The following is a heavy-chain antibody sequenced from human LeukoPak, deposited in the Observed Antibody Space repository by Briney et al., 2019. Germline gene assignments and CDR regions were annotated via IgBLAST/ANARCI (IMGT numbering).Heavy chain of an antibody. V-gene: IGHV3-53*05. CDR2: IYSGGTT. Sequence: TGGSLRLSCAASGFTVSSNYMSWVRQAPGKGLEWVSVIYSGGTTYYADSVKGRFTISRDNSKNTLYLQMNSLRAEDTAVYYCAKDRVVSGYYYFDYWGQGTLVTVSS. CDR3: AKDRVVSGYYYFDY. D-gene: IGHD3-22*01. CDR1: GFTVSSNY. J-gene: IGHJ4*02.